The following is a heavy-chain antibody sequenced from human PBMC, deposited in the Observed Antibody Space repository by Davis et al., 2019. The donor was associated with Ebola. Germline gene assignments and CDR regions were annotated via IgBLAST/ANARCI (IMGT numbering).Heavy chain of an antibody. CDR3: ARDHGWDLLFYFDF. Sequence: GGSLRLSCAASRFTFSDYYMSWIRQAPGKGLEWVSSISSSSSYIFYADSVKGRFTISRDNAKNSLYLQMNSLRAEDTAVYYCARDHGWDLLFYFDFWGQGTLVTVSS. CDR2: ISSSSSYI. J-gene: IGHJ4*02. D-gene: IGHD1-26*01. V-gene: IGHV3-11*06. CDR1: RFTFSDYY.